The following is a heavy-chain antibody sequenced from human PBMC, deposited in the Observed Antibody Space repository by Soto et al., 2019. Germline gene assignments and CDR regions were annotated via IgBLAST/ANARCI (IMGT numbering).Heavy chain of an antibody. CDR2: IYPGDSDT. V-gene: IGHV5-51*01. Sequence: GESLKISCKGSGYSFTSYWIGWVRQMPGKGLEWMGIIYPGDSDTRYSPSFQGQVTISADKSISAAYLQWSSLKASDTAMYYCARHPYLYYSDSSGRDAFDIWGQGTMVTVSS. CDR1: GYSFTSYW. J-gene: IGHJ3*02. D-gene: IGHD3-22*01. CDR3: ARHPYLYYSDSSGRDAFDI.